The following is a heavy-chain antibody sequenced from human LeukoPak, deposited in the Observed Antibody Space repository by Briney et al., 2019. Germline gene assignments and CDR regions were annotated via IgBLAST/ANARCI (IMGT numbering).Heavy chain of an antibody. J-gene: IGHJ3*02. CDR1: GFKFADAP. Sequence: GGSLRLSCTASGFKFADAPMHWVRQPPGKGLEWIALITWDATDSYYADSVKGRFTISRDDSRDALYLQMNSLRSEDTALYYCAKDVSFRRGHNFDASDIWGLGTMVTVSS. D-gene: IGHD5-24*01. CDR3: AKDVSFRRGHNFDASDI. V-gene: IGHV3-43*01. CDR2: ITWDATDS.